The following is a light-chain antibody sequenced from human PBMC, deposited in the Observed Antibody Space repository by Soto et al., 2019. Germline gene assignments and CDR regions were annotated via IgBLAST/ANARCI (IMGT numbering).Light chain of an antibody. CDR2: KAS. Sequence: DIQMTQSPSSLSASVGDRVTITCRASQTICSWLAWYQQKPGTVPQLLIYKASTLESGVPSRFSGSGSGTEFTLTISSLQPDDFATYYCQQYNSYVWTFGQGTKVDI. CDR1: QTICSW. CDR3: QQYNSYVWT. V-gene: IGKV1-5*03. J-gene: IGKJ1*01.